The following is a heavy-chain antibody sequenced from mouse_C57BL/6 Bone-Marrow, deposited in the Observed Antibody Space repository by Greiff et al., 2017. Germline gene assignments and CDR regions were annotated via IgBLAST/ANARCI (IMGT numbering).Heavy chain of an antibody. Sequence: EVQLVESGGGLVKPGGSLKLSCAASGFTFSSYAMSWVRQTPAKRLEWVATISDGGSYTYYPDNVKGRFTISRDNAKNNLYLQMSHLKSEDTAMYYCAREDWDGDAMDYWGQGTSVTVSS. CDR2: ISDGGSYT. CDR1: GFTFSSYA. CDR3: AREDWDGDAMDY. V-gene: IGHV5-4*01. J-gene: IGHJ4*01. D-gene: IGHD4-1*01.